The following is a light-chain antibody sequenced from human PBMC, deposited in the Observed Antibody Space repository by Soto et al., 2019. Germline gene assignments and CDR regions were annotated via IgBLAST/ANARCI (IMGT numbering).Light chain of an antibody. CDR1: QTISGW. Sequence: DIQMTQSPSTLSASVGDTVTITCRVSQTISGWLAWYQQRPGKAPNLLIFDASTLESGVPSRFSGSGSGTTFTLTISRLQADDFATYYCLQYNGYYRTFGQGTKVEIK. CDR2: DAS. V-gene: IGKV1-5*01. CDR3: LQYNGYYRT. J-gene: IGKJ1*01.